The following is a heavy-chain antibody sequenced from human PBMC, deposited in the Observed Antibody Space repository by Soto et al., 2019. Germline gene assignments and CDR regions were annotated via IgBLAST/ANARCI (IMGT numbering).Heavy chain of an antibody. D-gene: IGHD1-7*01. CDR2: ISSNGGTT. J-gene: IGHJ4*02. Sequence: EVQLAESGGGMVQPGGSLRLSCVASGFTFSSYDMHWVRQAPGKGLEYVSSISSNGGTTYYGNSVKGRFTISRDNSKNTLYLQMGSLCAEEMAVYYCVRGVSGNYDYWGQGTLVTVSS. CDR3: VRGVSGNYDY. V-gene: IGHV3-64*01. CDR1: GFTFSSYD.